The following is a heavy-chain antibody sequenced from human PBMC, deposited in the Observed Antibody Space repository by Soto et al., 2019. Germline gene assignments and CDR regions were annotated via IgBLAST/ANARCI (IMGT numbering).Heavy chain of an antibody. CDR1: GFTFSTYT. CDR2: ISSGSSYI. V-gene: IGHV3-21*01. CDR3: EREILSGGAYTDP. Sequence: PGGSLRLSCAASGFTFSTYTMNWVRQAPGKGLEWISSISSGSSYIYYAGSVKGRFTISRDNAKNSLFLQMNSLRADDTAVYYCEREILSGGAYTDPWGQGTKVTVSS. J-gene: IGHJ5*02. D-gene: IGHD3-10*01.